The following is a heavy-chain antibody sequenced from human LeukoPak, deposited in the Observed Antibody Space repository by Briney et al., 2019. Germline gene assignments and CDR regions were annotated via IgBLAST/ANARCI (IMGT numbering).Heavy chain of an antibody. D-gene: IGHD4-17*01. CDR3: AVTTVTTDDY. Sequence: ASVKVSCKTSGYTFTDYYMHWVRQAPGQGLEWMGWINPNSGGTNYAQKFQGRVTMTRDTSISTAYMELSRLRSDDTAVYFCAVTTVTTDDYWGQGTLVTVSS. CDR1: GYTFTDYY. V-gene: IGHV1-2*02. J-gene: IGHJ4*02. CDR2: INPNSGGT.